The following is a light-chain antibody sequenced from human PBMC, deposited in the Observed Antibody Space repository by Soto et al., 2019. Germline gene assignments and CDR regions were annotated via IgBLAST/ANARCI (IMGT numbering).Light chain of an antibody. J-gene: IGKJ1*01. V-gene: IGKV4-1*01. CDR3: QQYYTTPWT. Sequence: DIVMTQSPDSLAVSLGERATINCKSSQTVLYSSNNKNYLAWYQQKPGQPPKLLIYWASTRESGVPDRLSGSGSGTDVTLTISSLQAEDVAVYYCQQYYTTPWTFGQGTKVEIK. CDR2: WAS. CDR1: QTVLYSSNNKNY.